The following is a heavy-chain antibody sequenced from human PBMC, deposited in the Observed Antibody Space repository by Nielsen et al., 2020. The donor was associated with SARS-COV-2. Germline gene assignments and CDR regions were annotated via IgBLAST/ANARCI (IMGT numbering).Heavy chain of an antibody. J-gene: IGHJ6*02. CDR2: IYPGDSDT. D-gene: IGHD3-10*01. CDR3: ARHDITMVRGVIVYYYGMDV. Sequence: KVSCKGSGYSFTSYWIGWVRQMPGKGLEWMGIIYPGDSDTRYSPSFQGQVTISADKSISTAYLQWSSLKASDTAMYYCARHDITMVRGVIVYYYGMDVWGQGTTVTVSS. CDR1: GYSFTSYW. V-gene: IGHV5-51*01.